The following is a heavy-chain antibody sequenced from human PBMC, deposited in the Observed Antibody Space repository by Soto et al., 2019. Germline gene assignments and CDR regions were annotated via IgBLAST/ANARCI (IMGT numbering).Heavy chain of an antibody. Sequence: PSETLSLTCTVSGGSISSSSYYWGWIRHPPGKGLEWIGSIYYSGSTYYNPSLKSRVTISVDTSKNQFSLKLSSVTAADTAVYYCANMATYYDFWSGTSPTFDYWGQGTLVTVSS. J-gene: IGHJ4*02. D-gene: IGHD3-3*01. CDR3: ANMATYYDFWSGTSPTFDY. CDR1: GGSISSSSYY. CDR2: IYYSGST. V-gene: IGHV4-39*01.